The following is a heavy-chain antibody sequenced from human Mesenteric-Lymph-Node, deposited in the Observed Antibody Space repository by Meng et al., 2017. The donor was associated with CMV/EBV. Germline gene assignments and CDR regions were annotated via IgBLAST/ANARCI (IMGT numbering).Heavy chain of an antibody. Sequence: SCGSISSSNWWSWVRQSPGKGLEWIGEIYHSRGTYYNPSLKSRVTVSVDKSKNQFSLKLSSVTAADTAVYYCARRLDDFWRGYPFDYWGQGTLVTVSS. J-gene: IGHJ4*02. CDR1: CGSISSSNW. CDR3: ARRLDDFWRGYPFDY. CDR2: IYHSRGT. D-gene: IGHD3-3*01. V-gene: IGHV4-4*02.